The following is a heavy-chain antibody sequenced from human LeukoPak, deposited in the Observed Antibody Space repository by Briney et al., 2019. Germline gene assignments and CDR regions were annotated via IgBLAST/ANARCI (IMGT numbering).Heavy chain of an antibody. D-gene: IGHD6-13*01. CDR1: GGTFGSYA. V-gene: IGHV1-69*05. J-gene: IGHJ5*02. CDR3: ARDRDLVLAAAANHNWFDP. CDR2: IIPIFGTA. Sequence: ASVKVSCKASGGTFGSYAISWVRQAPGQGLEWMGRIIPIFGTANYAQKFQGRVTITTDESTSTAYMELSSLRSEDTAVYYCARDRDLVLAAAANHNWFDPWGQGTLVTVSS.